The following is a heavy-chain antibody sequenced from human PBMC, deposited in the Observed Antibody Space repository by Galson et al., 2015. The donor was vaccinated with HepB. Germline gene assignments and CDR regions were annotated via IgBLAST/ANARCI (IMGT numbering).Heavy chain of an antibody. D-gene: IGHD3-10*01. J-gene: IGHJ6*02. Sequence: SLRLSCAASGFTFGDYAMSWFRQAPGKGLEWVGFIRSKVYGGTTEYAASVKGRFTISRDDSESIAYLQMNSLKTEDTAVYHCTRGGVVDYYYYGMDVWGQGTTVTVSS. CDR2: IRSKVYGGTT. CDR1: GFTFGDYA. CDR3: TRGGVVDYYYYGMDV. V-gene: IGHV3-49*03.